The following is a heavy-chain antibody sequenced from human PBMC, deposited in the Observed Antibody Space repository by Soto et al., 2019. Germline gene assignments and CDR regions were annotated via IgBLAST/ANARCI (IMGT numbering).Heavy chain of an antibody. J-gene: IGHJ6*02. CDR1: GLTVRSNY. V-gene: IGHV3-53*02. CDR3: AGEVGSGGWYYYYSGMDA. D-gene: IGHD6-19*01. CDR2: IFSGGST. Sequence: EVQLVETGGGLIQPGGSLRLSCAASGLTVRSNYMSWVRQAPGKGLEWVSLIFSGGSTYYADSVKGRFTISRDNSKNMVYLQMNSLRAEDTAVYYCAGEVGSGGWYYYYSGMDAWGQGTTVTVSS.